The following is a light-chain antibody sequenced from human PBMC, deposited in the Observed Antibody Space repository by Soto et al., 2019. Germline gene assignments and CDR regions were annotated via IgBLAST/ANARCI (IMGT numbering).Light chain of an antibody. J-gene: IGKJ1*01. CDR3: QQYNSYPWT. CDR1: QTIYSH. Sequence: DIQMTQSPSSVSESVGDSVTITCLASQTIYSHLVWYPHAPGRAPKLLIYRASTLQGGVPSRFSGSGSGTEFTLTISSLQPDDFATYYCQQYNSYPWTFGQGTKVDIK. V-gene: IGKV1-5*01. CDR2: RAS.